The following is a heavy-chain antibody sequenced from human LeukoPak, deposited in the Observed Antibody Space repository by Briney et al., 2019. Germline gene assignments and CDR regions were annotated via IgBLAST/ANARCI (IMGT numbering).Heavy chain of an antibody. CDR1: GFTFSIYW. D-gene: IGHD2-15*01. CDR2: INQDGSEE. CDR3: ARYCSIGSCFDY. V-gene: IGHV3-7*04. Sequence: PGGSLRLSCAASGFTFSIYWMSWVRQAPGKGLEWVANINQDGSEEYYVDSVKGRFTISRDNAKNSLYLQMNSLRADDTAVYYCARYCSIGSCFDYWGQGTLVTVS. J-gene: IGHJ4*02.